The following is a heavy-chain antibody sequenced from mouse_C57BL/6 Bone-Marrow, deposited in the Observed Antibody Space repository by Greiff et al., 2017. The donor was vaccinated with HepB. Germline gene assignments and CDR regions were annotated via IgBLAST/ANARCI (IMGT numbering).Heavy chain of an antibody. CDR3: ARDLAWFAY. CDR2: ISYDGSN. Sequence: EVQLQQSGPGLVKPSQSLSLTCSVTGYSITSGYYWNWIRQFPGNKLEWMGYISYDGSNNYNPSLKNRISITRDTSKNQFFLKFNSVTTEDTATYYCARDLAWFAYWGQGTLVTVSA. V-gene: IGHV3-6*01. J-gene: IGHJ3*01. CDR1: GYSITSGYY.